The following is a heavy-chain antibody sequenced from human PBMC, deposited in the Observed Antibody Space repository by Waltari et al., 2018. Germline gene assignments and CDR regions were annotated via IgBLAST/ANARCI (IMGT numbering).Heavy chain of an antibody. J-gene: IGHJ4*02. CDR3: ARGPDFAGATDGDY. V-gene: IGHV1-69*08. CDR2: IIPIFVTA. Sequence: QVQLVQSGAEVKKPGSSVKVSCKASGGTFSSYAISWVRQAPGQGLEWMGRIIPIFVTANYAQKFQGRGTITADKSTSTAYMELSSLGSEDTAVYYCARGPDFAGATDGDYWGQGTLVTVSS. D-gene: IGHD1-26*01. CDR1: GGTFSSYA.